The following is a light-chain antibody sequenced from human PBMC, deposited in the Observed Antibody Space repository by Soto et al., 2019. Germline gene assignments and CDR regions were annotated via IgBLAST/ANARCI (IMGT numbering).Light chain of an antibody. CDR3: QQYNSYRA. Sequence: DIQMTQSPSTLSASVGDRVTITCRASQSISSWLAWDQQKPGKAPKVLIYDASSLESGVPSRFSGSESGTEFTLTISSLQPDDFATYYCQQYNSYRAFGQGTKVEIK. CDR1: QSISSW. J-gene: IGKJ1*01. V-gene: IGKV1-5*01. CDR2: DAS.